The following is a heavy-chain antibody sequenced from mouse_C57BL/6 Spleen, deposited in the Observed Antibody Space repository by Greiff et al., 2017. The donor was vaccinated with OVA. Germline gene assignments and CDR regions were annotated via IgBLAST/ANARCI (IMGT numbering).Heavy chain of an antibody. D-gene: IGHD2-12*01. Sequence: QVQLQQSGAELMKPGASVKLSCKATGYTFTGYWIEWVKQRPGHGLEWIGEILPGSGSTNYTEKFKGKATFTADTSSNTAYMQLSSLTTEDAAIYYCARSSYVPFAYWGQGTLVTVSA. J-gene: IGHJ3*01. CDR2: ILPGSGST. CDR3: ARSSYVPFAY. V-gene: IGHV1-9*01. CDR1: GYTFTGYW.